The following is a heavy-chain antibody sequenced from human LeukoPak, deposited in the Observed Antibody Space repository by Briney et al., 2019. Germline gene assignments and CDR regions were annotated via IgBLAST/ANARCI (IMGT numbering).Heavy chain of an antibody. Sequence: PGGSLRLSCAASGFTFSSYAMSWVRQAPGKGLEWVSAISGSGGSTYYADSVKGRFTISRDNSKNTLYLQMNSLGAEDTAVYYCAKDRTWEPYFDYWGQGTLVTDSS. J-gene: IGHJ4*02. CDR2: ISGSGGST. CDR1: GFTFSSYA. V-gene: IGHV3-23*01. CDR3: AKDRTWEPYFDY. D-gene: IGHD1-26*01.